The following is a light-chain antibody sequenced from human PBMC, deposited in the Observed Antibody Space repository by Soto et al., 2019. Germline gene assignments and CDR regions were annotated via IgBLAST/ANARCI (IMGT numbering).Light chain of an antibody. J-gene: IGLJ1*01. CDR3: SLYTSSSTLF. Sequence: QSVLTQPASVSGSPGQSITISCTGTSSDVGGYNYVSWYQQHPGKAPKLMIYEVSNRPSGVSNRFSGSKSGNTASLTISGLQAEDEADYYCSLYTSSSTLFFGTGTKVTVL. V-gene: IGLV2-14*01. CDR1: SSDVGGYNY. CDR2: EVS.